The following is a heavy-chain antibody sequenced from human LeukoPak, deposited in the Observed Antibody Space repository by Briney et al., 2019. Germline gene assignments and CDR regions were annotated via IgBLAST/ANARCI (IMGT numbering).Heavy chain of an antibody. V-gene: IGHV3-15*01. CDR1: GFAFSNAW. CDR2: IKSKTDGGTT. Sequence: GGSLRLSCAASGFAFSNAWMSWVRQAPGKGLEWVGRIKSKTDGGTTDYAAPVQGRFTISRDDSKNTLYLQMNSLKTEDTAVYYCTTDSCSSTSCYEYYYYGMDVWGQGTTVTVSS. CDR3: TTDSCSSTSCYEYYYYGMDV. D-gene: IGHD2-2*01. J-gene: IGHJ6*02.